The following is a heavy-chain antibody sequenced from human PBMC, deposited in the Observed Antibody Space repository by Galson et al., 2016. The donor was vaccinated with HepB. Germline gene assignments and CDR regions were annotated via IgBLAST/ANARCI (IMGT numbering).Heavy chain of an antibody. CDR2: IYSGGST. CDR3: AKRAKYSGDDFDV. D-gene: IGHD5-12*01. V-gene: IGHV3-53*05. CDR1: AFTVSTNY. J-gene: IGHJ4*02. Sequence: SLRLSCAASAFTVSTNYMSWVRQAPGKGLEWVSVIYSGGSTYYADSVKGRFSISRDNSKNTLHLQMSSLRPDDTATYYCAKRAKYSGDDFDVWGQGTLVSVSS.